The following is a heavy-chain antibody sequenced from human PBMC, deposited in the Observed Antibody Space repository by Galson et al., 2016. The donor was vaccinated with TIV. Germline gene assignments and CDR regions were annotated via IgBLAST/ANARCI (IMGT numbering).Heavy chain of an antibody. V-gene: IGHV3-7*03. CDR3: AKDGYWSFDS. J-gene: IGHJ4*02. D-gene: IGHD2-8*02. CDR2: IKGDGSET. CDR1: GFSFSAYW. Sequence: LRLSCAASGFSFSAYWMNWVRQAPGEGLELVAKIKGDGSETDYVDSVEGRFIVSRDNAKNSVFLQMNSLRAEDTAVYHCAKDGYWSFDSWGQGTLVTVSS.